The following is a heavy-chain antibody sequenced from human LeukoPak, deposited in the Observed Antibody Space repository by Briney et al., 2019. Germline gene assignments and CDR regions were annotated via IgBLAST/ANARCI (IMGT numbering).Heavy chain of an antibody. CDR3: ARHPTVVRAIDY. D-gene: IGHD4-23*01. V-gene: IGHV3-20*04. Sequence: GGSLRLSCAASGFTFDDYGMSWVRQAPGKGLEWVSGINWNGDNTDYADSVKGRFTISRDNAKNSLYLQMNSLRAEDTALYYCARHPTVVRAIDYWGQGTLVTVSS. J-gene: IGHJ4*02. CDR1: GFTFDDYG. CDR2: INWNGDNT.